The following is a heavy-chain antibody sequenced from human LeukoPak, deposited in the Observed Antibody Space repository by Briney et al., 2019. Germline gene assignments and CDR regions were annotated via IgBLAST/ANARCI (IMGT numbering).Heavy chain of an antibody. CDR1: GYTLTELS. CDR2: FDPEDGET. V-gene: IGHV1-24*01. D-gene: IGHD6-19*01. CDR3: ARTGLESSGWRHFDY. Sequence: ASVKVSCKVSGYTLTELSMHWVRQAPGKGLEWMGGFDPEDGETIYAQKFQGRVTMTEDTSTDTAYMELSSLRSEDTAVYYCARTGLESSGWRHFDYWGQGTLVTVSS. J-gene: IGHJ4*02.